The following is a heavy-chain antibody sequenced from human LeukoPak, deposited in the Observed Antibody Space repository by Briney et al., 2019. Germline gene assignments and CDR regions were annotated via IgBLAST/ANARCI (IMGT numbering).Heavy chain of an antibody. D-gene: IGHD4-23*01. CDR2: MNPNSYNT. J-gene: IGHJ4*02. CDR3: ARGNYDGYYFDY. CDR1: GYTFTNYD. V-gene: IGHV1-8*01. Sequence: ASVKVSCKSSGYTFTNYDVNWVRQAAGQGLEWLGWMNPNSYNTGSAQKFQGRVTMTRNTSISAAYLELSSLRSEDTAVYYSARGNYDGYYFDYWGQGTLVTVSS.